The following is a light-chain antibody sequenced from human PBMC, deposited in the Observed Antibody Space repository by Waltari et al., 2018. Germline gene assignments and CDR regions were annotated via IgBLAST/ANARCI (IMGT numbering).Light chain of an antibody. Sequence: DIQMTQSPSTLSASVGDRVTIPCRASQSISHWLAWYQKKPGKAPKLLISNASILEKEVPSRFSGSGSGTEFTLTITNLQPDDFATFYCQRYDDYPPTFGGGTKVEIK. CDR3: QRYDDYPPT. CDR1: QSISHW. V-gene: IGKV1-5*03. J-gene: IGKJ4*01. CDR2: NAS.